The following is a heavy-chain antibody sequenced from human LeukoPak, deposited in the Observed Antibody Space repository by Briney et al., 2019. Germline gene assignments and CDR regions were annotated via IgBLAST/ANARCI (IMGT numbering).Heavy chain of an antibody. Sequence: SVKVSCKASGYTFTSYAISWVRQAPGQGLEWMGGIIPIFGTANYAQKFQGRVTITADESTSTAYMELSSLRSEDTAVYYCASPRFMRYSYGSDYYYGMDVWGQGTTVTVSS. D-gene: IGHD5-18*01. CDR3: ASPRFMRYSYGSDYYYGMDV. CDR2: IIPIFGTA. V-gene: IGHV1-69*13. J-gene: IGHJ6*02. CDR1: GYTFTSYA.